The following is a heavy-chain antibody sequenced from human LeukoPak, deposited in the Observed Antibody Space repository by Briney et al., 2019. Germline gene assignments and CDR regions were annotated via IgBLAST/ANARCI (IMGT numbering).Heavy chain of an antibody. V-gene: IGHV3-21*01. J-gene: IGHJ6*02. CDR1: GFTFGSYS. Sequence: PGGSLRLSCAASGFTFGSYSMNWVRQAPGKGLEWVSSISSSSSYIYYADSVKGRFTISRDNAKNSLYLQMNSLRAEDTAVYYCARDLKITMVRGVYYYYGMDVWGQGTTVTVSS. CDR3: ARDLKITMVRGVYYYYGMDV. CDR2: ISSSSSYI. D-gene: IGHD3-10*01.